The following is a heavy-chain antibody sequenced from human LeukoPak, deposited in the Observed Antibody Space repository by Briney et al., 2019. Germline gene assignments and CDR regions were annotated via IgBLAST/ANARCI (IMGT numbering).Heavy chain of an antibody. V-gene: IGHV3-48*02. J-gene: IGHJ6*02. D-gene: IGHD6-25*01. CDR2: ISSSSRTI. CDR3: ARHGAASLYSYGLDV. CDR1: GFTFSSYS. Sequence: PGGPLRLSCAASGFTFSSYSINWVRQAPGKRLEWVSYISSSSRTIYYADSVKGRFTTSRDNAKNSLFLQMNSLRDEDTAVYYCARHGAASLYSYGLDVWGQGTTVTVSS.